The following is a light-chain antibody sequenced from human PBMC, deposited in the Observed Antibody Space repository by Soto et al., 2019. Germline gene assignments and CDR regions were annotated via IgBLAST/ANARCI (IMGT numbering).Light chain of an antibody. CDR1: SSNIGAGYD. J-gene: IGLJ3*02. V-gene: IGLV1-40*01. Sequence: QSVLTQPPSVCGAPGQRVTISCTGSSSNIGAGYDVHWYQQLPGTAPKLLIYGNSNRPSGVPDRFSGSKSGTSASLAITGLQADDEADYYCQSYDSSLSALFGGGTKLTVL. CDR2: GNS. CDR3: QSYDSSLSAL.